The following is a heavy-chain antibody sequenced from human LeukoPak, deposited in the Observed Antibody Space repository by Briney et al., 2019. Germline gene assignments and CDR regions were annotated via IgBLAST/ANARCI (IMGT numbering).Heavy chain of an antibody. Sequence: GGSLRLSCAASGFTFSSYAMSWVRQAPGKGLEWVAVISYVGSNKYYADSVKGRFTISRDNSRNTLYLQMNSLRAEDTAVYYCARVGVSYCSSTSCYPDYWGQGTLVTVSS. CDR1: GFTFSSYA. J-gene: IGHJ4*02. CDR2: ISYVGSNK. D-gene: IGHD2-2*01. CDR3: ARVGVSYCSSTSCYPDY. V-gene: IGHV3-30-3*01.